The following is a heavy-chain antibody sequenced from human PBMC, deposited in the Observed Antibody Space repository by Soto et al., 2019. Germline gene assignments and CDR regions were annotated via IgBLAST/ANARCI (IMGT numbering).Heavy chain of an antibody. D-gene: IGHD3-22*01. CDR1: GFTFSSYA. V-gene: IGHV3-30-3*01. CDR3: AREADYYDSSGSLGS. Sequence: QVQLVESGGGVVQPGRSRRLSCAASGFTFSSYAMHWVRQAPGKGLEWVAVISYDGSNKYYADSVKGRFTISRDNSKNTLYLQMNSLRAEDTAVYYCAREADYYDSSGSLGSWGQGTLVTVSS. J-gene: IGHJ5*02. CDR2: ISYDGSNK.